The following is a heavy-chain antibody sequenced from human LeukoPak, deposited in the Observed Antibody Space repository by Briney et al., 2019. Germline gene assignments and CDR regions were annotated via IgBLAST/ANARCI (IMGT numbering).Heavy chain of an antibody. CDR1: GFTFSSYS. Sequence: PGGSLRLSCAASGFTFSSYSMHWVRQAPGKGLEWVSSISSSSSYIYYADSVKGRFTISRDNAKNSLYLQMNSLRAEDTAVYYCARRGGTNSRYDILTGYYRYYFDYWGQGTLVTVSS. CDR3: ARRGGTNSRYDILTGYYRYYFDY. D-gene: IGHD3-9*01. J-gene: IGHJ4*02. CDR2: ISSSSSYI. V-gene: IGHV3-21*01.